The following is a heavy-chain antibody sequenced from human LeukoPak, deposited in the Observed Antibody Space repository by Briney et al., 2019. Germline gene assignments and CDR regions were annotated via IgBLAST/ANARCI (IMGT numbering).Heavy chain of an antibody. J-gene: IGHJ4*02. CDR1: GFTFSSYA. D-gene: IGHD2-15*01. CDR2: ISGSGGST. Sequence: GGSLRLSCAASGFTFSSYAMSWVRQAPGKGLEWVSAISGSGGSTYYADSVKGRFTISRDRSKNTLYLQMNSLRAEDKAVYYCAKDRDIVVVVAALDYWGQGTLVTVSS. CDR3: AKDRDIVVVVAALDY. V-gene: IGHV3-23*01.